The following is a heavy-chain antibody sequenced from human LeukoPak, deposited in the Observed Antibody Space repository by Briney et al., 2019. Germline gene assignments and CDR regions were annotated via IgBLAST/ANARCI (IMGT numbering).Heavy chain of an antibody. J-gene: IGHJ5*02. V-gene: IGHV3-23*01. Sequence: PGGSLRLSCAASGFTFSSYAMSWVRQAPGKGLEWVSAISGSGGSTYYADSVKGRFTISRDNSKNTLYLRMNSLRAEDTAVYYCAGCSGGSCYGGFDPWGQGTLVTVSS. D-gene: IGHD2-15*01. CDR2: ISGSGGST. CDR3: AGCSGGSCYGGFDP. CDR1: GFTFSSYA.